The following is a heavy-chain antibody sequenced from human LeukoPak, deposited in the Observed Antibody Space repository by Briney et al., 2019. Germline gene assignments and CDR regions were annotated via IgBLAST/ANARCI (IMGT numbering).Heavy chain of an antibody. Sequence: GGSLRLSCAASGFTFSSYAMSWVRQAPGKGLEWVSSISSSSSYIYYADSVKGRFTISRDNAKNSLYLQMNSLRAEDTAVYYCARDSSRYYYDSSGYHDYWGQGTLVTVSS. CDR3: ARDSSRYYYDSSGYHDY. D-gene: IGHD3-22*01. V-gene: IGHV3-21*01. J-gene: IGHJ4*02. CDR2: ISSSSSYI. CDR1: GFTFSSYA.